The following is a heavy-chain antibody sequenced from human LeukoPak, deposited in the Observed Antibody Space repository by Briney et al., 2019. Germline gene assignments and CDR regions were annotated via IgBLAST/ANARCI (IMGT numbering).Heavy chain of an antibody. CDR1: GFTFSSYA. D-gene: IGHD4-11*01. V-gene: IGHV3-30*01. CDR3: ARDPSPPTTVTTFWFDP. CDR2: ISYDGSNK. J-gene: IGHJ5*02. Sequence: PGGSLRLSCAASGFTFSSYAMHWVRQAPGKGLEWVAVISYDGSNKYYADSMKGRFTISRDNSKNTLYLQMNSLRAEDTAVYYCARDPSPPTTVTTFWFDPWGQGTLVTVSS.